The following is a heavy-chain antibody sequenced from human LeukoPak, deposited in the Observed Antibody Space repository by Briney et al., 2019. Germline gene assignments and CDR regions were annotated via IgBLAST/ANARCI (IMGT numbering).Heavy chain of an antibody. CDR2: INPSGGST. D-gene: IGHD4-17*01. Sequence: ASVKVSCKASGYTFPSYYMHWVRQAPGQGLEWMGIINPSGGSTSYAQKFQGRVTMTRDTSTSTVYMELSSLRSEDTAVYYCAREAPTVTRWFDPWGQGTLVTVSS. V-gene: IGHV1-46*01. J-gene: IGHJ5*02. CDR1: GYTFPSYY. CDR3: AREAPTVTRWFDP.